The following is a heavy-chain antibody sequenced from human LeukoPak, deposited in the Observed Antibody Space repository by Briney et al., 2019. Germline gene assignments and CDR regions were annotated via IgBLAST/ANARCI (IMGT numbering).Heavy chain of an antibody. D-gene: IGHD5/OR15-5a*01. J-gene: IGHJ4*02. V-gene: IGHV3-74*01. CDR2: MNSDGSTT. CDR3: ARVFVYDSLSDLGY. Sequence: PGGSLRLSCAASGFTFSSYWMHWVRQAPGKGLVWVSRMNSDGSTTSYADSVKGRFTISRDNAKNTLYLQMNSLRAEDTAVYYCARVFVYDSLSDLGYWGQGTLVTVSS. CDR1: GFTFSSYW.